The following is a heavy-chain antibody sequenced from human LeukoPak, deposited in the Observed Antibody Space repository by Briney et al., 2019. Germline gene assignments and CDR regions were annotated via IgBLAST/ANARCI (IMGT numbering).Heavy chain of an antibody. CDR1: GGSISSSSYY. J-gene: IGHJ4*02. Sequence: PSETLSLTCTVSGGSISSSSYYWGWIRQPPGKGLEWIGSIYYSGSTYYNPSLKSRVTISVDTSKNQFSLKLSSVTAADTAVYYCARHEPVDYTSSFDYWGQGTLVTVSS. CDR3: ARHEPVDYTSSFDY. CDR2: IYYSGST. V-gene: IGHV4-39*01. D-gene: IGHD4-11*01.